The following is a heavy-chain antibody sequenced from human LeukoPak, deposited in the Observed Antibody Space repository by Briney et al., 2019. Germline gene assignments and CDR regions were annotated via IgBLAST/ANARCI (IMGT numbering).Heavy chain of an antibody. Sequence: GGSLRLSCAASGLTLSSYGMHWVRQAPGKGLEWMAVISYDGTIRNYADSVKGRFTISRDNSKNTLYLQMNSLTAEDTALYYCAKGGCSSTTCYLANPWGQGTLVTVSS. CDR3: AKGGCSSTTCYLANP. D-gene: IGHD2-2*01. V-gene: IGHV3-30*18. CDR2: ISYDGTIR. CDR1: GLTLSSYG. J-gene: IGHJ5*02.